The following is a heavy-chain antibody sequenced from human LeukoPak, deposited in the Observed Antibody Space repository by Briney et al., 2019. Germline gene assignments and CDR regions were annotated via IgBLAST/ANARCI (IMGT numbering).Heavy chain of an antibody. CDR2: IIPILGIA. Sequence: SVKVSRKASGGTFSSYAISWVRQAPGQGLEWMGRIIPILGIANYAQKFQGRVTITADKSTSTAYMELSSLRSEDTAVYYCALNLITIFHYYYGMDVWGQGTTVTVSS. CDR3: ALNLITIFHYYYGMDV. D-gene: IGHD3-9*01. J-gene: IGHJ6*02. CDR1: GGTFSSYA. V-gene: IGHV1-69*04.